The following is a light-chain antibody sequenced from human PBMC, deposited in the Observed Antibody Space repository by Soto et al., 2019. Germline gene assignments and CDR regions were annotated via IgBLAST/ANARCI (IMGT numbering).Light chain of an antibody. V-gene: IGKV3-20*01. CDR3: QQYGSSPYT. CDR1: QSVSSSY. CDR2: GAS. Sequence: EIVLTQSPGTLSLSSGERATLSCRPSQSVSSSYLAWYQQKPGQAPRLLIYGASSRATGIPDRFSGTGSGTDFTLTLSRLEPEDFAVYFCQQYGSSPYTFGQGTKLEIK. J-gene: IGKJ2*01.